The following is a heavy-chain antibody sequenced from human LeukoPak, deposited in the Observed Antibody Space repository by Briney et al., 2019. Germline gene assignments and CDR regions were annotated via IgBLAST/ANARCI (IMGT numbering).Heavy chain of an antibody. J-gene: IGHJ4*02. CDR2: IYHTGST. V-gene: IGHV4-59*01. Sequence: SETLSLTCSVSGGSITEYYWSWIRQPPGKGLEWIGYIYHTGSTNYSPSLKIRVTMSVEHSRNQFSLKLVSVTAADTAVYYCARDRGSTGYYYLDSWGQGILVTVSS. D-gene: IGHD6-19*01. CDR1: GGSITEYY. CDR3: ARDRGSTGYYYLDS.